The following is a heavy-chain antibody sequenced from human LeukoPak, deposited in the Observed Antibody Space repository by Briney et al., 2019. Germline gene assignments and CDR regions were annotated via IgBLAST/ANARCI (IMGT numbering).Heavy chain of an antibody. V-gene: IGHV4-4*08. CDR2: IHANGDT. D-gene: IGHD1-14*01. CDR1: GVSISSNY. J-gene: IGHJ4*02. CDR3: AGYDHRNYLAY. Sequence: SETLSLTCTVSGVSISSNYWSWIRQPPGKGLEWNGLEWIGYIHANGDTNYNPSLNRRVTMSLDSSRRHLSLNLSSLTAADTAVYFCAGYDHRNYLAYWGQGILVTVSS.